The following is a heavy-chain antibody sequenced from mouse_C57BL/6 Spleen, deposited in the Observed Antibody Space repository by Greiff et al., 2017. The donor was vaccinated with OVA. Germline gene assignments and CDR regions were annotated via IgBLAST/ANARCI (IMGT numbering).Heavy chain of an antibody. J-gene: IGHJ4*01. CDR1: GFTFSDFY. Sequence: EVNVVESGGGLVQSGRSLRLSCATSGFTFSDFYMEWVRQAPGKGLEWIAASRNKANDYTTEYSASVKGRFIVSRDTSQSILYLQMNALRAEDTAIYYCARDADRSMDYWGQGTSVTVSS. CDR2: SRNKANDYTT. V-gene: IGHV7-1*01. CDR3: ARDADRSMDY.